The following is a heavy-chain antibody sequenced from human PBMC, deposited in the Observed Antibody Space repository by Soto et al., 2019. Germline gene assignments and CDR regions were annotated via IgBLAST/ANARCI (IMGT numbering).Heavy chain of an antibody. D-gene: IGHD3-22*01. Sequence: ASVKVSCKASGYSFTSYGISWVRQTPGQGPEWMGWISGHNGNTNHPQSLQGRVTMTTDTSRNTAYMELRSLRSDDTAVYYCARHRFNYYDNTVYYYFDYWGQGTLVTVSS. CDR1: GYSFTSYG. V-gene: IGHV1-18*04. J-gene: IGHJ4*02. CDR3: ARHRFNYYDNTVYYYFDY. CDR2: ISGHNGNT.